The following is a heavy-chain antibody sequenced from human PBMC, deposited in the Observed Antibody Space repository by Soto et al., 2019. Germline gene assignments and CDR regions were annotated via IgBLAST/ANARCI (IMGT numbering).Heavy chain of an antibody. D-gene: IGHD6-13*01. CDR1: GFTYSSYG. Sequence: GGSLRLSCGASGFTYSSYGIHWVRQAPGKGLEWVAVIWYDGSNKYYADSVKDRFTISRDNSKNTLYLQMNSLRAEDTAVYYCARERLYSSSWGPYYYGMDVWGQGTTVTVSS. CDR3: ARERLYSSSWGPYYYGMDV. J-gene: IGHJ6*02. V-gene: IGHV3-33*01. CDR2: IWYDGSNK.